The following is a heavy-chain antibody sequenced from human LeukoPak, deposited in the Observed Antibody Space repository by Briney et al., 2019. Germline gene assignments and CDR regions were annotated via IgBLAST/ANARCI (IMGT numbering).Heavy chain of an antibody. V-gene: IGHV3-53*01. J-gene: IGHJ4*02. CDR2: IYSGGST. D-gene: IGHD3-22*01. CDR1: GFTVSSNY. CDR3: ARGSYYYDSTRPFDY. Sequence: GSLRLSCAASGFTVSSNYMSWVRQAPGKGLEWVSVIYSGGSTYYADSVKGRFTISRDNSKNTLYLQMNSLRAEDTAVYYCARGSYYYDSTRPFDYWGQGTLVTVSS.